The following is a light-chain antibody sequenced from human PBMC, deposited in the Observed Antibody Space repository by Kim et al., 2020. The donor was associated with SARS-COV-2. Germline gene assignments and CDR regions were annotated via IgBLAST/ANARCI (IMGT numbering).Light chain of an antibody. CDR1: QGIGNN. CDR2: GAS. V-gene: IGKV1-16*01. Sequence: ASVGDRVTITCRASQGIGNNLAWFQQKPRKAPKSLIYGASTLQNGVPSRFSGSGSGTDFTLTINNVQPEDFATFYCQQYNSYPITFVQGTRLEIK. CDR3: QQYNSYPIT. J-gene: IGKJ5*01.